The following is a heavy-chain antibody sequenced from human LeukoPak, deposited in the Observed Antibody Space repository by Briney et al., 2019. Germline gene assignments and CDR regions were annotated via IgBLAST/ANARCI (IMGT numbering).Heavy chain of an antibody. J-gene: IGHJ5*02. D-gene: IGHD1-1*01. CDR3: ATDHDQNWFDP. V-gene: IGHV4-31*03. Sequence: NPSETLSLTCTVSGGSISSGGYSWSWIRQHPGKGLEWMGYIYYSGSTYYNPSLKSRVTISVDTSKNQFSLKLSSVTTADTAVYYFATDHDQNWFDPWGQGTLVTVSS. CDR1: GGSISSGGYS. CDR2: IYYSGST.